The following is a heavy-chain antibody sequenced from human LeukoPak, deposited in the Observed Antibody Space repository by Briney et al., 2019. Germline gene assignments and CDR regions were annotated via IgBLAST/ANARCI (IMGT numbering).Heavy chain of an antibody. CDR2: IGGTSSSL. Sequence: GGSLRLSCAASGFPFTPYAMSWVRQAPGKGLEWVSSIGGTSSSLYYAESVKGRFTISRDNARNSLYLQMNSLRAEDTAVYYCAKEAGQDYGALDAFDVWGQGTMVTVSS. J-gene: IGHJ3*01. V-gene: IGHV3-21*01. CDR1: GFPFTPYA. CDR3: AKEAGQDYGALDAFDV. D-gene: IGHD4-17*01.